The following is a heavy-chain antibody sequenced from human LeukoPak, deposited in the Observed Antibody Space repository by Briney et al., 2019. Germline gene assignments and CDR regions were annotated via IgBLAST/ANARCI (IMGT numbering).Heavy chain of an antibody. D-gene: IGHD6-6*01. CDR2: ISSSSTI. V-gene: IGHV3-69-1*01. Sequence: ETLSLTCTVSGGSISIYYWSWVRQAPGKGLEWVSYISSSSTIYYADSVKGRFTISRDNAKNSLYLQMNSLRAEDTAVYYCAIHEYSSSYWYFDLWGRGTLVTVSS. CDR3: AIHEYSSSYWYFDL. CDR1: GGSISIYY. J-gene: IGHJ2*01.